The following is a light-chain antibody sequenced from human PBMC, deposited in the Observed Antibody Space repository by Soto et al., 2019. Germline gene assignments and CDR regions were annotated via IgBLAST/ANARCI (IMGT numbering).Light chain of an antibody. Sequence: ELVLTQSPGSLSLSPGERATLSCRASQNIYSYLAWYQQKHGQAPRLLIYDVSNRAPGIPARFSGSGSGTDFTLTISRLEPEDFAVYYCQQRSNWPPWTFGQGTKVDIK. V-gene: IGKV3-11*01. CDR3: QQRSNWPPWT. CDR2: DVS. CDR1: QNIYSY. J-gene: IGKJ1*01.